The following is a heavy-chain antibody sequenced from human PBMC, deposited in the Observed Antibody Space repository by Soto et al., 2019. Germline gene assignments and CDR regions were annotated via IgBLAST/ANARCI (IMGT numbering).Heavy chain of an antibody. V-gene: IGHV3-21*01. J-gene: IGHJ4*02. CDR2: ISKSDYT. D-gene: IGHD3-22*01. CDR3: AREDSIIIPAVSDF. Sequence: PGGSLRLSCTVSGFAFNNYGINWVRQAPGKGLEWVSSISKSDYTYYSDSVKGRFTISRDNAKSSVSLQMNTLRVDDTAVYYCAREDSIIIPAVSDFWGRGTLVTVSS. CDR1: GFAFNNYG.